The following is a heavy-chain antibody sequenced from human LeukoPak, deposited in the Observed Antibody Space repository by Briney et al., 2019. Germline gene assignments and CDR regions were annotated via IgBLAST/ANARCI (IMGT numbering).Heavy chain of an antibody. CDR1: GGTFSSYA. V-gene: IGHV1-69*13. Sequence: GASVKVSCKASGGTFSSYAISWVRQAPGQGLEWMGGIIPIFGTANYAQKFQGRVTITADESTSTAYMELSSLRSEDTAVYYRALTSSGWYSRHFDYWGQGTLVTVSS. D-gene: IGHD6-19*01. CDR2: IIPIFGTA. J-gene: IGHJ4*02. CDR3: ALTSSGWYSRHFDY.